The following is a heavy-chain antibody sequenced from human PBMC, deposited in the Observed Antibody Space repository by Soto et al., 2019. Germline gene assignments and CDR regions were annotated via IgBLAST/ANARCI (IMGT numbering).Heavy chain of an antibody. J-gene: IGHJ4*01. CDR1: GYTFTSYG. D-gene: IGHD3-3*01. CDR2: ISAYNGNT. V-gene: IGHV1-18*01. Sequence: ASVKVSCKASGYTFTSYGISWVRQAPGQGLEWMGWISAYNGNTNYAQKLQGRVTMTTDTSTSTAYMELRSLRSDDTAVYYCARDIVSFGVVILSAYWGQGTLVTVSS. CDR3: ARDIVSFGVVILSAY.